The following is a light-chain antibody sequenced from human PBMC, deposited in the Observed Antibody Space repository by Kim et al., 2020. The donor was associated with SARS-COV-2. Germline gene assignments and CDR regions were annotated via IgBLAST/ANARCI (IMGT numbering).Light chain of an antibody. J-gene: IGKJ4*01. CDR2: AAS. CDR1: QGISSY. CDR3: QQLNSYPRLT. V-gene: IGKV1-9*01. Sequence: DIQLTQSSSFLSASVGDRVTITCRASQGISSYLAWYQQKPGKAPKLLIYAASTLQSGVPSRFSGSGSGTEFTLTISSLQPEDFATYYCQQLNSYPRLTFGGGTKVGIK.